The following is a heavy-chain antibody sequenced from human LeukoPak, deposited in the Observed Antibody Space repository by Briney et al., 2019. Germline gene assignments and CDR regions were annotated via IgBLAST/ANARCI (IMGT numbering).Heavy chain of an antibody. V-gene: IGHV3-30*18. CDR3: AKVWGYCSGGSCYEEDY. Sequence: GGSLRLSCAASGFTFSSYGMHWVRQAPGQGLEWVAVISYDGSNKYYADSVTGRFTISRDNSKNTLYLQMNSLRAEDTAVYYCAKVWGYCSGGSCYEEDYWGQGTLVTVSS. J-gene: IGHJ4*02. D-gene: IGHD2-15*01. CDR2: ISYDGSNK. CDR1: GFTFSSYG.